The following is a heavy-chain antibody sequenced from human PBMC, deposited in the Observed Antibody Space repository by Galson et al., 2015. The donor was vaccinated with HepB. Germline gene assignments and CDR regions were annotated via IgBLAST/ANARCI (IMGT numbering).Heavy chain of an antibody. CDR1: GFTFSSYT. D-gene: IGHD2-15*01. V-gene: IGHV3-21*01. CDR2: ISGSSSYI. Sequence: SLRLSCAASGFTFSSYTMNWVRQAPGKGLEWVSTISGSSSYIYYADSVKGRFTISRDNAKNTLYLQMNSLRAEDTAVYYCARDYSWSGFLRFDPWGQGTLVTVSS. J-gene: IGHJ5*02. CDR3: ARDYSWSGFLRFDP.